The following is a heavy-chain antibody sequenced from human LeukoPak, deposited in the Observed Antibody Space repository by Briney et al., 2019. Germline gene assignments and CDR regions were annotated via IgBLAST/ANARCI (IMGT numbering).Heavy chain of an antibody. CDR1: GGTFSSYA. Sequence: SVKVSCKASGGTFSSYAISWVRQAPGQGLEWMRRIIPIFGIANYARKFQGRVTITADKSTSTAYMELSSLRSEDTAVYYCARAPSYYDSSGYYEGDAFDIWGQGTMVTVSS. V-gene: IGHV1-69*04. J-gene: IGHJ3*02. CDR3: ARAPSYYDSSGYYEGDAFDI. D-gene: IGHD3-22*01. CDR2: IIPIFGIA.